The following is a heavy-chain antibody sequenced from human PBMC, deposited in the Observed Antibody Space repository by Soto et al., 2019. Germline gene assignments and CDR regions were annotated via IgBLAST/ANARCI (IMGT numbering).Heavy chain of an antibody. CDR2: IYYNGST. D-gene: IGHD2-15*01. J-gene: IGHJ4*02. CDR1: GGSISSGDYY. CDR3: ARVADCIGGSCYFSVYY. Sequence: QVQLQDSGPGLVKPSQTLSLTCTVSGGSISSGDYYLSWIRQPPGKSMELIGYIYYNGSTYYNPSLMSRVTISVDTSKNQFSRKLSSVTAADTAVYYCARVADCIGGSCYFSVYYWGQGTLVTVSS. V-gene: IGHV4-30-4*01.